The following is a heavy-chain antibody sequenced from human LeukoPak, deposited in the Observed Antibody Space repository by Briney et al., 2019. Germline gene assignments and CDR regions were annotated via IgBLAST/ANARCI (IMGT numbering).Heavy chain of an antibody. Sequence: SETLSLTCTVSGGSISSGSYYWSWIRQPAGKGLGWIGRIYTSGSTNYNPSLKSRVTISVDTSKNQFSLKLSSVTAADTAVYYCARGFIAAAAFDYWGQGTLVTVSS. CDR3: ARGFIAAAAFDY. D-gene: IGHD6-13*01. J-gene: IGHJ4*02. CDR2: IYTSGST. CDR1: GGSISSGSYY. V-gene: IGHV4-61*02.